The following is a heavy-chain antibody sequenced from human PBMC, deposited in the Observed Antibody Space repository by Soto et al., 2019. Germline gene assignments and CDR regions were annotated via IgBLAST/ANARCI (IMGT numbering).Heavy chain of an antibody. CDR3: TRRRNQKDY. CDR2: IRSKANSYAT. V-gene: IGHV3-73*02. CDR1: GFTFSGSA. Sequence: EVQLVESGGGLVQPGGSLKLSCAASGFTFSGSAMHWVRQASGKGLEWVGRIRSKANSYATAYAASVKGSFTISRDDSKNTAYLQMNSIKTEDTAVYYCTRRRNQKDYWGQGTLVTVSS. J-gene: IGHJ4*02.